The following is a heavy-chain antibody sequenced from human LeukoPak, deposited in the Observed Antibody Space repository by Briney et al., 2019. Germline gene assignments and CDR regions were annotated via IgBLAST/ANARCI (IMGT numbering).Heavy chain of an antibody. CDR3: ARGTMVRGVILAKYYYYYMDV. CDR1: GGTFSSYA. CDR2: IIPIFGTA. J-gene: IGHJ6*03. D-gene: IGHD3-10*01. V-gene: IGHV1-69*13. Sequence: SVKVSCKASGGTFSSYAISWVRQAPGQGLEWMGVIIPIFGTANYAQKFQGRVTITADESTSTAYMELSSLRSEDTAVYYCARGTMVRGVILAKYYYYYMDVWGKGTTVTISS.